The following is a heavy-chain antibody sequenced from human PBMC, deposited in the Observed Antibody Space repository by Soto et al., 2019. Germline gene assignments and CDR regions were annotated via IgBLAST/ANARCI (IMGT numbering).Heavy chain of an antibody. CDR2: ISSSSSYI. D-gene: IGHD3-10*01. V-gene: IGHV3-21*06. J-gene: IGHJ4*02. CDR3: ARDIGGMSAV. CDR1: GFTFISST. Sequence: PWGSLRLSCTGSGFTFISSTITFFRHCPFKGLEWVSSISSSSSYIYFADSLKGRFTISRDNAKNSLYLQMNSLRAEDTAVYYCARDIGGMSAVWGQGTQVTVSS.